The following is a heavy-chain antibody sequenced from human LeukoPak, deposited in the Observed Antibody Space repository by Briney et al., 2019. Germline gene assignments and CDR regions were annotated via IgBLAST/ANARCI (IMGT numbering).Heavy chain of an antibody. CDR3: ARDRAVTQDWVEFDP. CDR1: GFSVSNYY. V-gene: IGHV3-66*03. Sequence: GGSLRLSCAGSGFSVSNYYMSWLRQAPGKGLEWVSLIRDSGETFYADSVKGRFTISRDNSKNTMYLQMNRLRVEDTAVYFCARDRAVTQDWVEFDPWGQGTLVTVSS. J-gene: IGHJ5*02. CDR2: IRDSGET. D-gene: IGHD4-17*01.